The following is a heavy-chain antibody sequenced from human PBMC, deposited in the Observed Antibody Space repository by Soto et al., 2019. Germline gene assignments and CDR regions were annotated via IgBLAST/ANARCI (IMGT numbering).Heavy chain of an antibody. J-gene: IGHJ4*02. D-gene: IGHD1-7*01. CDR1: GFTFSSYG. Sequence: QVQLVESGGGVVQPGRSLRLSCAASGFTFSSYGMHWVRQAPGKGLEWVAVISYDGSNKYYADSVKGRFTISRDNSKNTLYLQMNNLRAEDTAVYYWAKAPGTATATPKDYWGQGTLVTVSS. V-gene: IGHV3-30*18. CDR2: ISYDGSNK. CDR3: AKAPGTATATPKDY.